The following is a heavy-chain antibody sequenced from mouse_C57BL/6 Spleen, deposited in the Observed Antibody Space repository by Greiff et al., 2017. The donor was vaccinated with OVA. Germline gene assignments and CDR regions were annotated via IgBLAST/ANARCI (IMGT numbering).Heavy chain of an antibody. CDR2: IYPGSGNT. CDR1: GYSFTSYY. D-gene: IGHD3-1*01. CDR3: ARSGTAQVPWFAY. Sequence: QVQLKESGPELVKPGASVKISCKASGYSFTSYYIHWVKQRPGQGLEWIGWIYPGSGNTKYNEKFKGKATLTADTSSSTAYMQLSSLTSEDSAVYYCARSGTAQVPWFAYWGQGTLVTVSA. V-gene: IGHV1-66*01. J-gene: IGHJ3*01.